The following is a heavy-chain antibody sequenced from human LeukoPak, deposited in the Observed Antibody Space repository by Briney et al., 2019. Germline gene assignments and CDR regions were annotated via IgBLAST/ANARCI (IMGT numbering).Heavy chain of an antibody. CDR3: AKNVLYTTVTPSFDP. V-gene: IGHV3-74*01. J-gene: IGHJ5*02. CDR2: INSDGSST. CDR1: GFTFSSYW. D-gene: IGHD4-17*01. Sequence: GGSLRLSCAASGFTFSSYWMHWVRQAPGKGLVWVSRINSDGSSTSYADSVKGRFTISRDNSKNTPYLQMDSLRAEDTAVYYCAKNVLYTTVTPSFDPWGQGTLVTVFS.